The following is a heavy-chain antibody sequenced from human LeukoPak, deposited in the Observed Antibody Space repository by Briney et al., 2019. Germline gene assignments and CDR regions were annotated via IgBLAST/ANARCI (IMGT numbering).Heavy chain of an antibody. D-gene: IGHD2-2*01. Sequence: GGSLRLSCTTSGFSFRDYAFSWVRQAPGKGLEWVGFIRSRAYAATTEYAASVKGRFTISRDDSRSIAYLQMSSLKIEDTAVYYRARGGDFGVPAPLGINAFDFWGQGTMVTVSS. CDR1: GFSFRDYA. CDR3: ARGGDFGVPAPLGINAFDF. J-gene: IGHJ3*01. V-gene: IGHV3-49*04. CDR2: IRSRAYAATT.